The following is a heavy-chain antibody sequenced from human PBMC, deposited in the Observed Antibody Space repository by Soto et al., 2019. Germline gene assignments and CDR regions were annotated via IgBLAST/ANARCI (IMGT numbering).Heavy chain of an antibody. Sequence: GGSLRLSCAASGFTFSSYWMSWVRQAPGKGLEWVANIKQDGSEKYYVDSVKGRFTISRDNAKNSLYLQMNSLRAEDTAVYYCATYYYDSSGYYYFDYWGQGTLVTVSS. J-gene: IGHJ4*02. D-gene: IGHD3-22*01. V-gene: IGHV3-7*01. CDR2: IKQDGSEK. CDR1: GFTFSSYW. CDR3: ATYYYDSSGYYYFDY.